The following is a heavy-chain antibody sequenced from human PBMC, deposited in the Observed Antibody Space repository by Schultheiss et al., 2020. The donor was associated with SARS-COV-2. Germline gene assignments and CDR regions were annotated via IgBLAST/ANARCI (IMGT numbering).Heavy chain of an antibody. CDR3: ARGPYDILTGYYFIYFDY. Sequence: ASVKVSCKASGYTFTGYYMHWVRQAPGQGLEWMGWINPNSGGTNYAQKFQGRVTMTRDTSISTAYMELSRLRSDDTAVYYCARGPYDILTGYYFIYFDYWGQGTLVTVSS. D-gene: IGHD3-9*01. J-gene: IGHJ4*02. V-gene: IGHV1-2*02. CDR2: INPNSGGT. CDR1: GYTFTGYY.